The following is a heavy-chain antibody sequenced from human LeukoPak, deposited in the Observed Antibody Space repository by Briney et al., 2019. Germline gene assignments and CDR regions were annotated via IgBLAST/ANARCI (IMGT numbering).Heavy chain of an antibody. Sequence: GGSLRLSCAASGFSFSDYYMSWIRQAPGKELEWVSYISGSGSTRYYADSVKGRFTISRDNAKNSLHLQMNSLRAEDTAVYYCARDQAPAMSKFDYWDQGTLVTVSS. D-gene: IGHD5-18*01. J-gene: IGHJ4*02. V-gene: IGHV3-11*01. CDR1: GFSFSDYY. CDR2: ISGSGSTR. CDR3: ARDQAPAMSKFDY.